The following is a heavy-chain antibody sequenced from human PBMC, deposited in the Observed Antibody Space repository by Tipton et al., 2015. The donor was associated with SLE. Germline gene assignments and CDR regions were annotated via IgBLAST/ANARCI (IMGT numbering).Heavy chain of an antibody. D-gene: IGHD3-10*01. CDR3: ARGAKERITLVRVRPYYFDY. V-gene: IGHV4-34*01. CDR2: SNPSGST. Sequence: TLSLTCAVSGGSFSGYYWSWIRQPPGKGLEWIGESNPSGSTNYNPSLKSRVTISVDTSKNQLSLKPTSVTAADTSVYYCARGAKERITLVRVRPYYFDYWGQGSLVTVSS. CDR1: GGSFSGYY. J-gene: IGHJ4*01.